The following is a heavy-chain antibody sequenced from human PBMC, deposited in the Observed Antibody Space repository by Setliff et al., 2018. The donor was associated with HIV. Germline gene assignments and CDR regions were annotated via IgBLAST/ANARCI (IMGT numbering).Heavy chain of an antibody. CDR2: INNGGRT. CDR3: ARGPRGLRWGVYFQY. Sequence: SETLSLTCAVYGGSFSGYSWNWIRRPPGKGLEWIGEINNGGRTNYNPSLKSRVTISMDASKNQFSLKLSSVTAADTAAYYCARGPRGLRWGVYFQYWSQGTLVTVSS. CDR1: GGSFSGYS. J-gene: IGHJ1*01. D-gene: IGHD3-10*01. V-gene: IGHV4-34*01.